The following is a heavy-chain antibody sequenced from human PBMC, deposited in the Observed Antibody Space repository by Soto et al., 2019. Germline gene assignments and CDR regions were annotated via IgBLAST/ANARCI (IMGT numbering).Heavy chain of an antibody. Sequence: RTCARCGVNFSSYARCWVRQAPGKGLEWVSAISGSGGSTYYADSVKGRFTISRDNSKNTLYLQMNSLRAEDTAVYYCAKDQAGYSSSSQGGIQYYLSVMAVWVKGTTVPV. CDR3: AKDQAGYSSSSQGGIQYYLSVMAV. D-gene: IGHD6-13*01. CDR1: GVNFSSYA. V-gene: IGHV3-23*01. CDR2: ISGSGGST. J-gene: IGHJ6*03.